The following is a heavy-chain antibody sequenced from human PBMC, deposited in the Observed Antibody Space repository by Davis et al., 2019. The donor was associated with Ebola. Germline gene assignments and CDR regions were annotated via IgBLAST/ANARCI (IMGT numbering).Heavy chain of an antibody. Sequence: GESLKISCAASGFTFSGSAMHWVRQAPGKGLEWVAVIGYDGGEKHYADSVKGRFTISRDNSKNTLCLQMNSLRAEDTAVYYCARDFESYFDYWGQGTLVTVSS. V-gene: IGHV3-33*08. CDR2: IGYDGGEK. CDR3: ARDFESYFDY. CDR1: GFTFSGSA. J-gene: IGHJ4*02.